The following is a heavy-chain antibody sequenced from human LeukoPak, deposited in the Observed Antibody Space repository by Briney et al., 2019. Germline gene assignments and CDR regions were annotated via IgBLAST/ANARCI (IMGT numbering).Heavy chain of an antibody. J-gene: IGHJ4*02. CDR3: VVTTRSKSFDY. D-gene: IGHD1-1*01. V-gene: IGHV3-7*03. CDR1: GFTFSSYW. CDR2: IKQDGSEK. Sequence: GGSLRLSCAASGFTFSSYWMTWVRQAPGKELEWVAQIKQDGSEKTYVDSVKGRSTVSRDNAENSLFLQMDSLRVEDTAFYYCVVTTRSKSFDYWGQGTLVTVSS.